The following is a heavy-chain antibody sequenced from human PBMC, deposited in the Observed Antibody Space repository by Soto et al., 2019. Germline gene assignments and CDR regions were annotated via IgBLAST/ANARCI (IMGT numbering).Heavy chain of an antibody. CDR1: GFTFSNYP. CDR3: AKGSEFSNSYTLDFDF. D-gene: IGHD6-6*01. CDR2: ISGSGA. J-gene: IGHJ4*02. V-gene: IGHV3-23*01. Sequence: EVQLLESGGGLVQRGGSLRLSCAASGFTFSNYPMSWVRQAPGKGLEWVSVISGSGAFYADSVKGRFTISRDHSKNTLYLQMDSLTAEDTAVYYCAKGSEFSNSYTLDFDFWGQGALVTVSS.